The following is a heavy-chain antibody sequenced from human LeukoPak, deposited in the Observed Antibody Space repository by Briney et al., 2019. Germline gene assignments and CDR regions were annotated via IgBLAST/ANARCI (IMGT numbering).Heavy chain of an antibody. V-gene: IGHV1-2*02. CDR2: INPNSGGT. D-gene: IGHD1-1*01. Sequence: ASVKASCKASGYTFTGYYMDWVRQAPGQGLEWMGWINPNSGGTNYAQKFQGRVTMTRDTSISTAYMELSRLRSDDTAVYYCARGRSTTGTFFIYWGQGTLVTVSS. J-gene: IGHJ4*02. CDR1: GYTFTGYY. CDR3: ARGRSTTGTFFIY.